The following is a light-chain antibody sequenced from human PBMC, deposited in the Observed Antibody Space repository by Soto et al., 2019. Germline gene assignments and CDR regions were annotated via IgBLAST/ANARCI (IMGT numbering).Light chain of an antibody. CDR2: DDD. CDR3: GSWDSSLSAYV. J-gene: IGLJ1*01. V-gene: IGLV2-8*01. Sequence: QSALTQPPSASGSSGQSVTISCAGTSSDVGGYNSVSWYQQYPGKVPKLIIYDDDKRPSGIPDRFSGSKSGTSATLGITGFQTGDEADYYCGSWDSSLSAYVFGTGTKLTVL. CDR1: SSDVGGYNS.